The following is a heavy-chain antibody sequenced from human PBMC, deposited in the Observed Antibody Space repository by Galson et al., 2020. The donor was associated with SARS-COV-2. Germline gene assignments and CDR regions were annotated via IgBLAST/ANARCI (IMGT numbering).Heavy chain of an antibody. V-gene: IGHV4-61*02. CDR1: GDSIINGAYY. J-gene: IGHJ4*02. D-gene: IGHD6-19*01. CDR2: NYTTTEGT. Sequence: SETLSLTCIVSGDSIINGAYYWSWIRQPAGKGLEWIGRNYTTTEGTNYNPSLKSRVTISVDTSKNQFSLRLTSVTAADTAVDYCASESGWDRYFDYWGQGTLVTVSS. CDR3: ASESGWDRYFDY.